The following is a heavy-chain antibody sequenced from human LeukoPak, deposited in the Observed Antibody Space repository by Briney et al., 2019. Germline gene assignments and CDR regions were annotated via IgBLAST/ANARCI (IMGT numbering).Heavy chain of an antibody. CDR3: AQDYGRDGEGTMFDY. CDR2: IYGGGITT. J-gene: IGHJ4*02. V-gene: IGHV3-23*01. D-gene: IGHD3-10*01. Sequence: GGSLRLSCAVSGFIFSNYAMSWVRQAPGKGLEWVSGIYGGGITTHYADSVKGRFTISRDNSKNTLYLEMNSLRAEDTAVYYCAQDYGRDGEGTMFDYWGQGILVTVSS. CDR1: GFIFSNYA.